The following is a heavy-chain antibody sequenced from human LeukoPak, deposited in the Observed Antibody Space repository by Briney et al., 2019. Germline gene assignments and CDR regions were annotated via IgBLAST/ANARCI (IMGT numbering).Heavy chain of an antibody. Sequence: ASVKVSCKASGYTFTSYDINWVRQAAGQGREWLGWMNPNSGNTGYAQKCQGRVTMARNTSISTAFMELSSLRSEDTAVYYCARGYDFWSGYYRYYYYGMDVWGQGTTVTVSS. CDR3: ARGYDFWSGYYRYYYYGMDV. J-gene: IGHJ6*02. CDR1: GYTFTSYD. V-gene: IGHV1-8*01. CDR2: MNPNSGNT. D-gene: IGHD3-3*01.